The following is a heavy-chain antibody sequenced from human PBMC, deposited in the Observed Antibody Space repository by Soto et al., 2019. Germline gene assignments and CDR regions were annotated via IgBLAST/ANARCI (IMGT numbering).Heavy chain of an antibody. J-gene: IGHJ4*02. D-gene: IGHD6-19*01. CDR1: GGSISSSSYY. Sequence: SLTCTVSGGSISSSSYYWGWIRQPPGKGLEWIGSIYYSGNTYYNPSLKSRVTISVDTSKNQFSLKLSSVTAADTAVYYCARHVAGYSSGLDYWGQGTLVTVSS. CDR2: IYYSGNT. V-gene: IGHV4-39*01. CDR3: ARHVAGYSSGLDY.